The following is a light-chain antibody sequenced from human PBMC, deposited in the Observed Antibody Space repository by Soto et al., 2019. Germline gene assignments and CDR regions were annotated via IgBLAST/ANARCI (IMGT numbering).Light chain of an antibody. Sequence: TQAPGTLSLAPLEIATLPLASSQSIAGRNYLAWYQQKPGQAPRLLIYSASSRAAGIPARFSGSGTGTDFTLTINRLEPEDSAVYYCQQYQSTPYTFGQGTKVDI. CDR3: QQYQSTPYT. V-gene: IGKV3-20*01. J-gene: IGKJ2*01. CDR1: QSIAGRNY. CDR2: SAS.